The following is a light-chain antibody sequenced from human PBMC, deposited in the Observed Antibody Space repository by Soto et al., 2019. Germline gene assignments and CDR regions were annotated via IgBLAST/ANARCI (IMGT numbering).Light chain of an antibody. CDR3: QSYDFTLGAFWV. Sequence: QSVMTQPHSVSGAPGQRVTISCTGGASNIGANYDVHWYQQLPGTAPKLLIYGTSNRPSGVPDRFSGSKSGTSASLAITGLQAEDEAHYFCQSYDFTLGAFWVFGGGTKLTVL. J-gene: IGLJ3*02. CDR1: ASNIGANYD. CDR2: GTS. V-gene: IGLV1-40*01.